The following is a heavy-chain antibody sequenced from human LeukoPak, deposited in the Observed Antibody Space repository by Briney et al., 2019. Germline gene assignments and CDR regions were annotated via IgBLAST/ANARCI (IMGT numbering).Heavy chain of an antibody. J-gene: IGHJ3*02. CDR1: GGSISSYY. CDR3: ARSYCGGDCYLWAFDI. CDR2: IYYSGST. V-gene: IGHV4-59*01. Sequence: ALETLSLTCTVSGGSISSYYWSWIRQPPGKGLEWFGYIYYSGSTNYNPSLKSRVTISVDTSKNQFSLKLSSVTAADTAVYYCARSYCGGDCYLWAFDIWGQGTMVTVSS. D-gene: IGHD2-21*02.